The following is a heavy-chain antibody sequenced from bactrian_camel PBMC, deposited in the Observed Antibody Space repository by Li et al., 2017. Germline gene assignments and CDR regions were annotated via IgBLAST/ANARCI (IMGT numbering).Heavy chain of an antibody. Sequence: VQLVESGGGSVQAGGSLTVSCKVSGDTSKGYYITWFQQRPGMNPRGAGNNDPQAVAGIDKDGTTSFTPTNSVKGRFTISRDNIKNTLYLQLNSLKTEDTAMYYCVKGQSELWDFCYWGQGTQVTVS. CDR2: IDKDGTTS. J-gene: IGHJ6*01. CDR3: VKGQSELWDFCY. CDR1: GDTSKGYY. D-gene: IGHD5*01. V-gene: IGHV3-2*01.